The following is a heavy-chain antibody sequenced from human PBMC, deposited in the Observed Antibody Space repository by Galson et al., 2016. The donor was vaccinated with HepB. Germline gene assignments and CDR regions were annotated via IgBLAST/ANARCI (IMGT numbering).Heavy chain of an antibody. CDR1: GYTFTSYY. CDR3: AREKDIVVVPAAMGFDP. J-gene: IGHJ5*02. V-gene: IGHV1-46*01. CDR2: INPSGGST. D-gene: IGHD2-2*01. Sequence: SVKVSCKASGYTFTSYYMHWVRQAPGQGLEWMGIINPSGGSTSYAQKFQGRVTMTRDTSTSTVYMELSSLRSEDTAVYYCAREKDIVVVPAAMGFDPWGQGTLVTVSS.